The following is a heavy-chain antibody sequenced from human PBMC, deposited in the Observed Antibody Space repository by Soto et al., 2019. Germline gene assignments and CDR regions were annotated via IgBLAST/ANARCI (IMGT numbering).Heavy chain of an antibody. CDR2: IIPLFGRG. CDR1: GGISTSHS. D-gene: IGHD3-10*01. Sequence: QVQLVQSGAEGKKPGSSVKVSCRASGGISTSHSISWIRQAPGQGLQWMGGIIPLFGRGNHAQQFQDRLTITADKSTSTVYMELSSLRLTDTAVYYCASDMDYYHYYGMDVWGQGTTVTVSS. CDR3: ASDMDYYHYYGMDV. V-gene: IGHV1-69*06. J-gene: IGHJ6*02.